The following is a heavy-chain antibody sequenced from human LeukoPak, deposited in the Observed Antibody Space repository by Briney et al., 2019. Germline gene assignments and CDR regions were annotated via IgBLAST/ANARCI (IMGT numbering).Heavy chain of an antibody. CDR2: IYYSGST. CDR1: GGSISSYY. V-gene: IGHV4-59*08. J-gene: IGHJ4*02. Sequence: SETLSLTCTVSGGSISSYYWSWIRQPPGKGLEWIGYIYYSGSTNYNPSLKSRVTISVDTSKNQFSLKLSSVTAADTAVYYCARRPPGVWFGETYYFDYWGQGTLVTVSS. D-gene: IGHD3-10*01. CDR3: ARRPPGVWFGETYYFDY.